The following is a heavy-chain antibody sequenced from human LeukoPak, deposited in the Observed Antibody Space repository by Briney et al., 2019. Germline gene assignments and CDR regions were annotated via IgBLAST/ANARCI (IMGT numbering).Heavy chain of an antibody. Sequence: PSETLSLTCAVYGGSFSGYYWSWIRQPPGKGLEWIGEINHSGSTNYNPSLKSRVTISVDTSKNQFSLKLSSVTAADTAVYYCARSDGYGLVDIWGQGTMVTVSS. CDR2: INHSGST. J-gene: IGHJ3*02. D-gene: IGHD3-10*01. CDR3: ARSDGYGLVDI. V-gene: IGHV4-34*01. CDR1: GGSFSGYY.